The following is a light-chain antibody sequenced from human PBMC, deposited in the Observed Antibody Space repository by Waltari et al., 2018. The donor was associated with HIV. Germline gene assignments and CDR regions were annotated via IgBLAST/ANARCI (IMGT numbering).Light chain of an antibody. V-gene: IGLV2-23*02. CDR1: SSNVGSDDL. CDR3: CSGPRSGIRYV. Sequence: QSALTQPASVSGSPGQSITISCTGTSSNVGSDDLVSWYQQHPGKAPKLSIYEVTKRASGVSNRFAGSTFGNTASWTISGLQAEAEADYYCCSGPRSGIRYVFGTGTKVTVL. J-gene: IGLJ1*01. CDR2: EVT.